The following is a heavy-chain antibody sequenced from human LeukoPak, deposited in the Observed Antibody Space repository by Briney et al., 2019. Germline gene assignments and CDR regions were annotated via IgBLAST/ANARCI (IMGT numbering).Heavy chain of an antibody. J-gene: IGHJ4*02. CDR1: GGSISSYY. D-gene: IGHD5-12*01. CDR3: ARDGAVATTGY. V-gene: IGHV4-59*12. Sequence: SETLSLTCTVSGGSISSYYWSWIRQPPGKGLEWIGSIYYSGSTYYNPSLKSRVTISVDTSKNQFSLKLSSVTAADTAVYYCARDGAVATTGYWGQGTLVTVSS. CDR2: IYYSGST.